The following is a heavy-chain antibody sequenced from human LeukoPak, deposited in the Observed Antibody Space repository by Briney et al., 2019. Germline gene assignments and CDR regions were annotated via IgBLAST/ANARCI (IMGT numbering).Heavy chain of an antibody. V-gene: IGHV1-2*02. CDR3: ARGHMTTVTLGY. Sequence: ASVKVSCKASGYTFTAYYMHWVRQAPGQGLEWMGWINPNSGGTNYAQKFQGRVTMTRDTSISTAYMELSRLRSDDTAVYYCARGHMTTVTLGYWGQGTLVTVSS. CDR1: GYTFTAYY. CDR2: INPNSGGT. J-gene: IGHJ4*02. D-gene: IGHD4-11*01.